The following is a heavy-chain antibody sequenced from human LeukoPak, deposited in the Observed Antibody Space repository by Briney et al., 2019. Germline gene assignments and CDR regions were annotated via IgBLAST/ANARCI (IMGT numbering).Heavy chain of an antibody. V-gene: IGHV3-9*01. J-gene: IGHJ4*02. CDR2: ISWNSGSI. CDR1: GFTFDDYA. Sequence: GGSLRLSCAASGFTFDDYAMHWVRQAPGKGLEWVSGISWNSGSIGYADSVKGRFTISRDNAKNSLYLQMNSLRAEDTAVYYCARGDGRVEMATIIDYWGQGTLVTVSS. CDR3: ARGDGRVEMATIIDY. D-gene: IGHD5-24*01.